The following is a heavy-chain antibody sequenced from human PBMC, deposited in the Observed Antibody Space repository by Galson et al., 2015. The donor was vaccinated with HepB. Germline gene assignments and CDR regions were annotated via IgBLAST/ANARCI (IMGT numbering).Heavy chain of an antibody. J-gene: IGHJ4*02. D-gene: IGHD3-10*01. CDR2: IDPSDSYT. Sequence: QSGAEVKKPGESVTISCKGSGYSFTAFWITWVRQIPGKGLEWMGRIDPSDSYTGYSPSFQGHVTISVDKSITTAYLQWSSLKASDTAIYYCASRHYYFRSGTWYNVSDYWGQGTLVTVSS. CDR1: GYSFTAFW. V-gene: IGHV5-10-1*01. CDR3: ASRHYYFRSGTWYNVSDY.